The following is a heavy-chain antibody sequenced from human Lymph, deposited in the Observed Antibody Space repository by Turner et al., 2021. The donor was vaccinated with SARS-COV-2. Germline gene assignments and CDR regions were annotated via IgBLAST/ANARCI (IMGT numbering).Heavy chain of an antibody. J-gene: IGHJ4*02. Sequence: QVQLQESGPGLVKPSQTLSLTCTVSGGSISSGGYYWSWIRQHPGKGLEWIGYIYYSGSTYYNPSLKSRVTISLDTSKNQCSLKLSSVTAADTAVYYCARARTSGTNYPWDFDYWGQGTPVTVSS. V-gene: IGHV4-31*03. CDR1: GGSISSGGYY. CDR3: ARARTSGTNYPWDFDY. D-gene: IGHD1-1*01. CDR2: IYYSGST.